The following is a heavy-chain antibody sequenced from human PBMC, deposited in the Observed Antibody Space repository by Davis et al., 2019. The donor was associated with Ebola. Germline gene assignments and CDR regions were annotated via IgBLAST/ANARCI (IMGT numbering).Heavy chain of an antibody. CDR1: GFTFSDYY. V-gene: IGHV3-11*04. CDR2: ISSSSSSI. CDR3: ARDPHLGSWYLPGDFDY. J-gene: IGHJ4*02. D-gene: IGHD6-13*01. Sequence: GESLKISCAASGFTFSDYYMSWIRQAPGKGLEWVSYISSSSSSIYYADSVKGRFTISRDNAKNSLCLQMNSLRAEDTAMYYCARDPHLGSWYLPGDFDYWGQGTLVTVSS.